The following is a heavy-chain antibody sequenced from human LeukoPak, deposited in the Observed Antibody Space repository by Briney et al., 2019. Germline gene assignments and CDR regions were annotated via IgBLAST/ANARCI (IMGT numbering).Heavy chain of an antibody. J-gene: IGHJ5*02. CDR2: IIPIFGTA. D-gene: IGHD3-3*01. Sequence: SVKVSCKASGGTFSSYAISWVRQAPGQGLEWMGGIIPIFGTANYAQKFQGRVTITADESTSTAYMELSSLRCEDTAVYYCARVRYDFWSGYYGWFDPWGQGTLVTVSS. V-gene: IGHV1-69*01. CDR3: ARVRYDFWSGYYGWFDP. CDR1: GGTFSSYA.